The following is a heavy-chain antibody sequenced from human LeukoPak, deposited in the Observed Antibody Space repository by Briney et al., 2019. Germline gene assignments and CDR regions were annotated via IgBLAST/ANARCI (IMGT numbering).Heavy chain of an antibody. D-gene: IGHD3-22*01. CDR1: GFTFSSYE. CDR2: ISSSGSTI. J-gene: IGHJ4*02. CDR3: AKDPSRITMIVGEIDY. Sequence: PGGSLRLSCAASGFTFSSYEMNWVRQAPGKGLEWVSYISSSGSTIYYADSVKGRFTISRDNAKNSLYLQMNSLRAEDTAVYYCAKDPSRITMIVGEIDYWGQGTLVTVSS. V-gene: IGHV3-48*03.